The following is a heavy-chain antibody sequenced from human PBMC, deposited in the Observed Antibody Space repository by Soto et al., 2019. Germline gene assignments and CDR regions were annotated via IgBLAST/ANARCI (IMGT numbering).Heavy chain of an antibody. CDR1: GFTVSTKY. D-gene: IGHD3-16*01. CDR3: ARDPWAADY. Sequence: SLRLSCAASGFTVSTKYMSWVRQAPGKGLEWVSVIYSGGSTFYADSVRGRFTISRDNSKNTVNLQMNSLRAEDTAVYYCARDPWAADYWGQGILVTVSS. V-gene: IGHV3-66*01. CDR2: IYSGGST. J-gene: IGHJ4*02.